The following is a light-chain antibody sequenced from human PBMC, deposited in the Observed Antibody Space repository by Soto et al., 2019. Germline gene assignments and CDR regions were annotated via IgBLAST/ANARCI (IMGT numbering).Light chain of an antibody. V-gene: IGKV1-39*01. Sequence: IQMTQSPSSLSASVGDRVTVTFRASQSVSTFLNWYQQIPGKAPNLLIYGASSLQSGVPSRFSGSGSGTDFTLTISSLQPEDFATYYCQQSYSTRWTFGQGTKVDIK. CDR2: GAS. CDR1: QSVSTF. CDR3: QQSYSTRWT. J-gene: IGKJ1*01.